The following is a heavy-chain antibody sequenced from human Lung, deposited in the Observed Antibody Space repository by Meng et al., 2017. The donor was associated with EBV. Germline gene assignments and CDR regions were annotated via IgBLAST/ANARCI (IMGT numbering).Heavy chain of an antibody. CDR1: GYTFTNYG. V-gene: IGHV1-18*01. CDR3: ARVEVGITSGDY. D-gene: IGHD1-26*01. Sequence: QAQLGYSGGEVKKPGASVKVSCKASGYTFTNYGITWVRQDPGQGLEWMGWISAYNGNTNYAQTLQGRLTMTTDTSTSTAYMELRSLRSDDTAVYYCARVEVGITSGDYWGQGTLVTVSS. J-gene: IGHJ4*02. CDR2: ISAYNGNT.